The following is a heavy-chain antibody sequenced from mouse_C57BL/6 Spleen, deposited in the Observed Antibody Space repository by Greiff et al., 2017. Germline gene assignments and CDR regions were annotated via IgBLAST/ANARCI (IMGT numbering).Heavy chain of an antibody. V-gene: IGHV1-76*01. CDR1: GYTFTDYY. Sequence: QVQLQQSGAELVRPGASVKLSCKASGYTFTDYYINWVKQRPGQGLEWIARIYPGSGNTYYNEKFKGKATLTAEKSSSTAYMQLSSLTSEDSAVYFCARPRSGGYDYDVAWFAYWGQGTLVTVSA. D-gene: IGHD2-4*01. CDR2: IYPGSGNT. CDR3: ARPRSGGYDYDVAWFAY. J-gene: IGHJ3*01.